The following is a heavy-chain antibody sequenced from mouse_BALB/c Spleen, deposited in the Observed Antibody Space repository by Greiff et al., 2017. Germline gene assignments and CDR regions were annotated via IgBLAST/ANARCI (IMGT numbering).Heavy chain of an antibody. CDR3: ARHRTTGVEVPMDY. V-gene: IGHV5-12-2*01. Sequence: EVMLVESGGGLVQPGGSLKLSCAASGFTFSSYTMSWVRQTPEKRLEWVAYISNGGGSTYYPDTVKGRFTISRDNAKNTLYLQMSSLKSEDTAMYYCARHRTTGVEVPMDYWGQGTSVTVSA. D-gene: IGHD1-1*01. CDR2: ISNGGGST. J-gene: IGHJ4*01. CDR1: GFTFSSYT.